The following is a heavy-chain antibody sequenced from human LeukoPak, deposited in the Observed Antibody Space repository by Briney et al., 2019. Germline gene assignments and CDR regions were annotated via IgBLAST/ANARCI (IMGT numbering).Heavy chain of an antibody. CDR2: IWSDGSNK. D-gene: IGHD6-13*01. CDR1: GFTFSSYG. V-gene: IGHV3-33*01. CDR3: AIHPIKQQLVLVDY. Sequence: PGRSLRLSCAASGFTFSSYGMHWVRQAPGKGLEWVAVIWSDGSNKYHADSVKGRFTISRDNSKNTLYLQMNSLRVEDTAVYYCAIHPIKQQLVLVDYWGQGTLVTVSS. J-gene: IGHJ4*02.